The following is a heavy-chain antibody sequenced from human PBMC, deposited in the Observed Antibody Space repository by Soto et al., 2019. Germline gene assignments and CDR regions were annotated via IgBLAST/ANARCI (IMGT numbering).Heavy chain of an antibody. Sequence: QVQLVQSGAEVQKPGASVKVSCKTSGYTFNDFGITWVRQAPGLGLEWGGWIYSKAGTINFSPKFQGRGIMTTDTSTSTAYMELTSLTFDDSAVYFCARDIGFDIDYWGQGTLVTVS. J-gene: IGHJ4*02. CDR1: GYTFNDFG. CDR3: ARDIGFDIDY. CDR2: IYSKAGTI. D-gene: IGHD5-12*01. V-gene: IGHV1-18*01.